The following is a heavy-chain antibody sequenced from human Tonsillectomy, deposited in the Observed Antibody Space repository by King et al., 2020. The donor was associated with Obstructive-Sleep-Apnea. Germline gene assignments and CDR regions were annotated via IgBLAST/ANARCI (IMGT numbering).Heavy chain of an antibody. J-gene: IGHJ4*02. CDR3: ARVEIAVAGETFDY. CDR2: ISYDGSNK. D-gene: IGHD6-19*01. Sequence: QLVQSGGGVVQPGRSLRLSCAASGFTFSSYAMHWVRQAPGKWLEGVAVISYDGSNKYYADSVKGRFTISRDNSKNTLYLQMNSLRAEDTAVYYCARVEIAVAGETFDYWGQGTLVTVSS. V-gene: IGHV3-30*04. CDR1: GFTFSSYA.